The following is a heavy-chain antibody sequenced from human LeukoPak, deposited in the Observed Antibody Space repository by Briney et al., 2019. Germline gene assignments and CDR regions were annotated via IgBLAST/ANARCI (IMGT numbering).Heavy chain of an antibody. D-gene: IGHD1-1*01. CDR3: ARESRDGMATTEQYFDY. Sequence: ASVKVSCKASGYTFTRHYMHWVRQAPGQGLEWMGIINPSGGSTSYAQKFQGRVTMTRDTSTSTVYMELSSLRSEDTAVYYCARESRDGMATTEQYFDYWGQGTLVTVSS. J-gene: IGHJ4*02. CDR2: INPSGGST. V-gene: IGHV1-46*01. CDR1: GYTFTRHY.